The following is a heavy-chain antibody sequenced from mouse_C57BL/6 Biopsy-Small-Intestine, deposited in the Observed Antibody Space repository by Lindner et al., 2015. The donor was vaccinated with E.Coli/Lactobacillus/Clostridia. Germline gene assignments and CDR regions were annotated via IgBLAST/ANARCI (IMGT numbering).Heavy chain of an antibody. Sequence: SVKVSCKASGYTFTGYYLHWVRQAPGQGLEWMGWINSNSGGTNYAQKFQGRVTLTRDTSISTVYMELSSLRSDDTAVYYCARHYCSGGSCYSGNGWFDPWGQGTLVTVSS. J-gene: IGHJ4*01. CDR2: INSNSGGT. CDR1: GYTFTGYY. CDR3: ARHYCSGGSCYSGNGWFDP. V-gene: IGHV1-53*01. D-gene: IGHD1-1*02.